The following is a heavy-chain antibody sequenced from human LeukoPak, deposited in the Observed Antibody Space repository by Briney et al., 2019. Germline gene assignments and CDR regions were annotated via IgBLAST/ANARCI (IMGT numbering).Heavy chain of an antibody. CDR2: IYYSGST. CDR1: GGSISSGGYS. D-gene: IGHD3-10*01. Sequence: SEALSLTCAVSGGSISSGGYSWSWIRQPPGKGLEWIGYIYYSGSTYYNPSLKSRVTISVDTSKNQFSLKLSSVTAADTAVYYCARHLVRGVIPYYMDVWGKGTTVTVSS. CDR3: ARHLVRGVIPYYMDV. V-gene: IGHV4-30-4*07. J-gene: IGHJ6*03.